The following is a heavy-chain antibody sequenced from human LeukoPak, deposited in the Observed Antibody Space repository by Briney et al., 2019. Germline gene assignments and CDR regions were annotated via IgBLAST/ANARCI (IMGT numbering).Heavy chain of an antibody. CDR1: GFTFSNSW. V-gene: IGHV3-15*01. J-gene: IGHJ2*01. Sequence: GGSLRLSCAASGFTFSNSWMSWVRQAPGKGLEWVGRIKSKTDGGTTDYAAPVKGRFTISRDDSKNTLYLQMNSLKTEDTAVYYCTTALGGWYFDLWGRGTLVTVSS. CDR2: IKSKTDGGTT. D-gene: IGHD3-16*01. CDR3: TTALGGWYFDL.